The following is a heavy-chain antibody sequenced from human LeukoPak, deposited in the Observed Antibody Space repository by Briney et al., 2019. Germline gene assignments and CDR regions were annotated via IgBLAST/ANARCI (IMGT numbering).Heavy chain of an antibody. CDR2: IKQDGSEK. CDR3: AGIVVVAATYFDY. Sequence: PGGSLRLSCAASGFTFSSYWMSWVRQAPGKGLAGVANIKQDGSEKYYVDSVKGRFTISRDNAKNSLYLQMNSLRAEDTAVYYCAGIVVVAATYFDYWGQGTPVTVSS. V-gene: IGHV3-7*01. CDR1: GFTFSSYW. D-gene: IGHD2-15*01. J-gene: IGHJ4*02.